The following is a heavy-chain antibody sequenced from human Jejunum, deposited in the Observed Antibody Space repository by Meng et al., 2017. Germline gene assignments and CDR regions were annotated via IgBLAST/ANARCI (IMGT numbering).Heavy chain of an antibody. Sequence: GESLKISCAASGFTFSSYWMHWVRQVPGKGLVWVSRINSDGSSTTYADSVKGRFTISRDNAKNTLYLQMNSLRAEDTAVYYCARVMRYSGSSWDYFDYWGQGTRVTGSS. CDR1: GFTFSSYW. CDR3: ARVMRYSGSSWDYFDY. CDR2: INSDGSST. V-gene: IGHV3-74*01. J-gene: IGHJ4*02. D-gene: IGHD1-26*01.